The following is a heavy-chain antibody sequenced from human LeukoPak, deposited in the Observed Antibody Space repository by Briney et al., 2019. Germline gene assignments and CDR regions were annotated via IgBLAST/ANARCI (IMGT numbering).Heavy chain of an antibody. CDR1: GYTFTSYY. CDR2: IIPIFGTA. J-gene: IGHJ5*02. D-gene: IGHD3-22*01. CDR3: ARRLYDRGFAP. V-gene: IGHV1-69*13. Sequence: GASVKVSCKASGYTFTSYYMHWVRQAPGQGLEWMGGIIPIFGTANYAQKFQGRVTITADESTSTAYMELSSLRSEDTAVYYCARRLYDRGFAPGGQGPLVTVSS.